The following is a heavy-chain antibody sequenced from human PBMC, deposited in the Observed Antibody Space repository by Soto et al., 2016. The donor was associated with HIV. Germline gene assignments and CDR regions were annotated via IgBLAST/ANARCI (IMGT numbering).Heavy chain of an antibody. Sequence: DVQLLESGGDLVRPGTSLRLSCVGTEFNFKNYAMMWVRQAPGKGPDWVSGISGSGISSHYRNSVKGRFTISRDNSKNTLYLQMNSLTVEDTAVYYCVKGSVYNVRRHFDSWGLGTLVTVSS. V-gene: IGHV3-23*01. CDR3: VKGSVYNVRRHFDS. D-gene: IGHD3-10*02. CDR1: EFNFKNYA. J-gene: IGHJ4*02. CDR2: ISGSGISS.